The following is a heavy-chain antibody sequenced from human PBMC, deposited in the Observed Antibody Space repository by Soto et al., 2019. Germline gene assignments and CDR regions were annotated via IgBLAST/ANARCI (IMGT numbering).Heavy chain of an antibody. CDR3: AKDRYGDYGGIDY. D-gene: IGHD4-17*01. CDR2: ITGSGGST. CDR1: GFTFSTYA. J-gene: IGHJ4*02. V-gene: IGHV3-23*01. Sequence: LRLSCAASGFTFSTYAMIWVRQAPGKGLEWVSVITGSGGSTYYADSVKGRFTISRDTSKNTLFLQMNSLRAEDTAVYYCAKDRYGDYGGIDYWGQGTMVTVPS.